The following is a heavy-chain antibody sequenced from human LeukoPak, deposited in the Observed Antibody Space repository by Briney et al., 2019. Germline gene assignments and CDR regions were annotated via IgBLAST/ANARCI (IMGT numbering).Heavy chain of an antibody. CDR1: GFTFSSYA. Sequence: GGSLRLSCAASGFTFSSYAMSWVRQAPGKGLEWVSGISWNSGSIGYADSVKGRFTISRDNAKNSLYLQMNSLRAEDTALYYCAKDMRGYYYPGAFDIWGQGTMVTVSS. CDR2: ISWNSGSI. CDR3: AKDMRGYYYPGAFDI. V-gene: IGHV3-9*01. D-gene: IGHD3-22*01. J-gene: IGHJ3*02.